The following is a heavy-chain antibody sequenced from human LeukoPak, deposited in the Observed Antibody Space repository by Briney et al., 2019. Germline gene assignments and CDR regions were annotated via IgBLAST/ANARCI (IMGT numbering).Heavy chain of an antibody. Sequence: ASVKVSCKASDYTFITYGLSWVRQAPGQGLEWMGWINTYNGNTNYAQKLQGRVTMTTDTSTNTAYMELRSLRSDDTAVYYRARDRSEHYDRSAYSWNVAFDLWGQGTMVTVSS. D-gene: IGHD3-22*01. CDR1: DYTFITYG. CDR2: INTYNGNT. V-gene: IGHV1-18*01. CDR3: ARDRSEHYDRSAYSWNVAFDL. J-gene: IGHJ3*01.